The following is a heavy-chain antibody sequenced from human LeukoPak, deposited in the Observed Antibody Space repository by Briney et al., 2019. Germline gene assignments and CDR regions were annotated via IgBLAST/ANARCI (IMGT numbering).Heavy chain of an antibody. D-gene: IGHD3-22*01. J-gene: IGHJ4*02. CDR2: ISYDGSNK. CDR3: ARTYHYDSSGYPDY. Sequence: GRSLRLSCAASGFTFSSYAIHWVRQAPGKGLEWVAVISYDGSNKYYADSVKGRFTISRDNSKNTLYLQMNSLRAEDTAVYYCARTYHYDSSGYPDYWGQGTLVTVSS. CDR1: GFTFSSYA. V-gene: IGHV3-30-3*01.